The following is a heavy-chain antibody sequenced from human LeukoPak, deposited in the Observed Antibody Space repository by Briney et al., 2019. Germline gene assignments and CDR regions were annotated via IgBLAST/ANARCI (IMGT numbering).Heavy chain of an antibody. CDR2: IHYSGRP. CDR1: GGSISGHY. CDR3: ARFGVDYDMDV. J-gene: IGHJ6*02. V-gene: IGHV4-59*11. Sequence: SETLSLTCAVSGGSISGHYWTWIRQPPGKGLEWIGQIHYSGRPDYNPSLKSRVTISVDTSKNQLSLKVTSVTGADTAVYYCARFGVDYDMDVWGQGTTVTISS. D-gene: IGHD3-16*01.